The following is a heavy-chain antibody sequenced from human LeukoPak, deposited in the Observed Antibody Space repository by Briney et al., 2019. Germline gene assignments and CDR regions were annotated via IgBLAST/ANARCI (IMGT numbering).Heavy chain of an antibody. CDR2: INHSGST. J-gene: IGHJ4*02. Sequence: GSLRLSCAASGFTFDDYGMTWVRQAPGKGLEWIGEINHSGSTNYNPSLKSRVTISVDTSKNQFSLKLSSVTAADTAVYYCARRRRNYDYVWGSYRSASHFDYWGQGTPVTVSS. CDR3: ARRRRNYDYVWGSYRSASHFDY. V-gene: IGHV4-34*01. D-gene: IGHD3-16*02. CDR1: GFTFDDYG.